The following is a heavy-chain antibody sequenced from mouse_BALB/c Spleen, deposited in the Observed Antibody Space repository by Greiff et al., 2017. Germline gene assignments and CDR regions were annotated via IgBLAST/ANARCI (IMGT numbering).Heavy chain of an antibody. D-gene: IGHD1-1*01. CDR2: ISSGGSYT. CDR1: GFTFSSYG. J-gene: IGHJ2*01. CDR3: ARGRDYYYYVDY. V-gene: IGHV5-6*02. Sequence: DVKLEESGGDLVKPGGSLKLSCAASGFTFSSYGMSWVRQTPDKRLEWVATISSGGSYTYYPDSVKGRFTISRDNAKNTLYLQMSSLKSEDTAMDYCARGRDYYYYVDYWGQGTTLTVSS.